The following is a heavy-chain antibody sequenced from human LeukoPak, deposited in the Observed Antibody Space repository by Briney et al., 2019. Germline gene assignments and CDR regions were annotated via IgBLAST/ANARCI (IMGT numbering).Heavy chain of an antibody. CDR1: GYSFTSYW. Sequence: GESLKISCQGSGYSFTSYWVGWVRQMPGKGLEWMGFIYPGDSDTRYSPSFQGQVTISADKSTNTAYLQWSSLKASDTAMYYCARRGYCSSGSCEYFHFWGQGTLVTVSS. D-gene: IGHD2-2*01. CDR3: ARRGYCSSGSCEYFHF. J-gene: IGHJ1*01. CDR2: IYPGDSDT. V-gene: IGHV5-51*01.